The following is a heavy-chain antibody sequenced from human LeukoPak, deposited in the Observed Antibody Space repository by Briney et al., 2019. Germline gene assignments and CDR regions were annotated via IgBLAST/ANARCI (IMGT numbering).Heavy chain of an antibody. CDR2: IIPIFGTA. D-gene: IGHD5-24*01. Sequence: GASVKVSCKASGYTFTGYYMHWVRQAPGQGLEWMGGIIPIFGTANYAQKFQGRVTITADESTSTAYMELSSLRSEDTAVYYCAREKRWPHDAFDIWGQGTMVTASS. CDR3: AREKRWPHDAFDI. V-gene: IGHV1-69*13. CDR1: GYTFTGYY. J-gene: IGHJ3*02.